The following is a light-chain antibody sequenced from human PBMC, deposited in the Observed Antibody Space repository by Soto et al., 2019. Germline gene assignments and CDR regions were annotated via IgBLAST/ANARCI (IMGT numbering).Light chain of an antibody. CDR3: QQYDT. V-gene: IGKV3-20*01. J-gene: IGKJ5*01. CDR2: GAS. CDR1: QTINSRD. Sequence: ESVLTQSPGTLSLSPGERPTLPCRASQTINSRDLAWYQQRPGQAPRLLIYGASSRATDIPDTFSGSGSGTDFTLTISRLEHEDVAVYYWQQYDTLGQGTRLEIK.